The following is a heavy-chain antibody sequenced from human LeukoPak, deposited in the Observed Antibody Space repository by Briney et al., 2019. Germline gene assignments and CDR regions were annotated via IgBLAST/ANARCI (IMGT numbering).Heavy chain of an antibody. CDR1: GYTFTGYY. CDR2: IIPIFGTA. D-gene: IGHD4-17*01. V-gene: IGHV1-69*05. J-gene: IGHJ4*02. CDR3: ARAPNDYGDALFDY. Sequence: SVKVSCKASGYTFTGYYMHWVRQAPGQGLEWMGGIIPIFGTANYAQKFQGRVTITTDESTSTAYMELSSLRSEDTAVYYCARAPNDYGDALFDYWGQGTLVTVSS.